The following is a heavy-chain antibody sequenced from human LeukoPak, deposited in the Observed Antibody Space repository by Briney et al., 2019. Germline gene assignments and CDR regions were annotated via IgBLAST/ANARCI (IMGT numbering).Heavy chain of an antibody. D-gene: IGHD6-19*01. CDR2: INHSGST. Sequence: PSETLSLTCAVYGGSFSGYYWSWIRQPPGKGLEWIGEINHSGSTNYNPSLKSRVTISVDTSKNRFSLKLGSVTAADTAVYYCARGISGIAVAGTSFVDYWGQGTLVTVSS. CDR3: ARGISGIAVAGTSFVDY. J-gene: IGHJ4*02. V-gene: IGHV4-34*01. CDR1: GGSFSGYY.